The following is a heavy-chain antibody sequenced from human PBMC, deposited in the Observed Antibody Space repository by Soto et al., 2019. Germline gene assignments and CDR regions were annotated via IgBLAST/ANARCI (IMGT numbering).Heavy chain of an antibody. D-gene: IGHD2-15*01. Sequence: ASVNVSCKASGYTFTTYAMHWVRQAPGQRLEWMGWINAGSGNTQYSQKFQGRVTITRDTSAKTAYMELSSLRSEDTAVYYCARDRFVVAPTAAINCFDPWGQGTLVTVSS. J-gene: IGHJ5*02. V-gene: IGHV1-3*01. CDR1: GYTFTTYA. CDR2: INAGSGNT. CDR3: ARDRFVVAPTAAINCFDP.